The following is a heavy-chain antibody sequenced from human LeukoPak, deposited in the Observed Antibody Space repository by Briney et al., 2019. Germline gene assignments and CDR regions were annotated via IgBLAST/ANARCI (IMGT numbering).Heavy chain of an antibody. CDR1: GFTFSSYG. CDR2: IWYDGSNK. J-gene: IGHJ4*02. CDR3: AKALGSGSMGFHY. D-gene: IGHD6-19*01. V-gene: IGHV3-30*02. Sequence: GGSLRLSCAASGFTFSSYGMHWVRQAPGKGLEWVAVIWYDGSNKYYADSVKGRFTISRDNSKNTLYLQMNSLRAEDTAVYYCAKALGSGSMGFHYWGQGTLVTVSS.